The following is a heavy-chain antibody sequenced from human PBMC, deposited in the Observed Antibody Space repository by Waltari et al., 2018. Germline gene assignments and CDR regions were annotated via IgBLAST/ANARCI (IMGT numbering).Heavy chain of an antibody. V-gene: IGHV3-9*01. D-gene: IGHD3-22*01. CDR2: ISWNSGSI. CDR1: GFTFDDYA. Sequence: EVQLVESGGGLVQPGRSLRLSCAASGFTFDDYAMHWVRQAPGNGLEWVSGISWNSGSIGYADSVKGRFTISRDNAKNSLYLQMNSLRAEDTALYYCAKSTGSRDSSGYYDAFDIWGQGTMVTVSS. J-gene: IGHJ3*02. CDR3: AKSTGSRDSSGYYDAFDI.